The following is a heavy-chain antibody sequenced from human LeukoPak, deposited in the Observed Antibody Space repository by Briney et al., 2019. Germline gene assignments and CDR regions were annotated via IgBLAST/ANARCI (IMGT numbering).Heavy chain of an antibody. J-gene: IGHJ6*02. CDR3: ASPDPEAYNWNDFLYYGMDV. V-gene: IGHV3-23*01. CDR1: GFTFTNYA. Sequence: GGSLRLSCAASGFTFTNYAMTWVRQTTGKGLEWVSAISGSGGSTYYADSVKGRFTISRDNSKNTLYLQMNSLRAEDTAVYYCASPDPEAYNWNDFLYYGMDVWGQGTTVTVSS. D-gene: IGHD1-20*01. CDR2: ISGSGGST.